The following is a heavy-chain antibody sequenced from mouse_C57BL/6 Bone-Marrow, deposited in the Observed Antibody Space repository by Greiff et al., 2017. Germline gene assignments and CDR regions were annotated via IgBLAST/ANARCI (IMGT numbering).Heavy chain of an antibody. Sequence: QVQLQQPGAELVKPGASVKLSCKASGYTFTSYWMHWVKQRPGQGLEWIGMIHPNSGSTNYNEKFKSKATLTVVKSSSTAYMQLSSLTSEDSAVYYCARTHTTYFDYWGQGTTLTVSS. CDR3: ARTHTTYFDY. J-gene: IGHJ2*01. D-gene: IGHD1-1*01. CDR2: IHPNSGST. CDR1: GYTFTSYW. V-gene: IGHV1-64*01.